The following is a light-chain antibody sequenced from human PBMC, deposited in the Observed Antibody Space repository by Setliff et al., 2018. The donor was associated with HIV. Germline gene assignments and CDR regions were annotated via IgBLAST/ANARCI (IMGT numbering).Light chain of an antibody. CDR3: TSYTKTSTITRV. J-gene: IGLJ1*01. CDR2: AVS. V-gene: IGLV2-14*01. CDR1: NSDVGGYNY. Sequence: QSVLTQPASVSGSPGQSITISCTGTNSDVGGYNYVSWYQHHPGKAPKLMIFAVSNRPSGVSHRFSGSKSGNTASLTISGLQAEDEADYFCTSYTKTSTITRVFGTGTKVTVL.